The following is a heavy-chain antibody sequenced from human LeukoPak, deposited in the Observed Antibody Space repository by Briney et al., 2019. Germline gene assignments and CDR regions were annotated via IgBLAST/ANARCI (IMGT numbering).Heavy chain of an antibody. CDR2: IKQDGGEK. Sequence: GGSLRLSCAASGFTFSSYWMSWVRQAPGKGLEWVSNIKQDGGEKYYVDSVKGRFTISRDNAKNSLYLQMNSLRADDTAVYYCATASPTCYYDSRRYCDYCGQGTVVTVSS. D-gene: IGHD3-22*01. V-gene: IGHV3-7*01. CDR3: ATASPTCYYDSRRYCDY. CDR1: GFTFSSYW. J-gene: IGHJ4*02.